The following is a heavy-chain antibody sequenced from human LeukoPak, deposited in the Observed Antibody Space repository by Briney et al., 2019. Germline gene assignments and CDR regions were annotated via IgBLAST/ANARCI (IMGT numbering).Heavy chain of an antibody. CDR2: IYYSGST. D-gene: IGHD6-13*01. V-gene: IGHV4-59*11. J-gene: IGHJ3*02. CDR3: ARGKVSGSWYSLDAFDI. CDR1: GGSISSHY. Sequence: SETLSLTCTVSGGSISSHYWSWIRQPPGKGLEWIGYIYYSGSTNYNPSLKSRVTISVDTSKNQFSLKLSSVTAADTAVYYCARGKVSGSWYSLDAFDIWGQGTMVTVSS.